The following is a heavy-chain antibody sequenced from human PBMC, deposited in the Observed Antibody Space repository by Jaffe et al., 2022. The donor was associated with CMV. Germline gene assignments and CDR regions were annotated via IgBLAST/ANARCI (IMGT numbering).Heavy chain of an antibody. CDR1: GGSISSSSYY. J-gene: IGHJ4*02. D-gene: IGHD2-21*02. CDR2: IYYSGST. Sequence: QLQLQESGPGLVKPSETLSLTCIVSGGSISSSSYYWGWIRQPPGKGLEWIGSIYYSGSTSYNPPLKSRVTISVDTSKNQFSLKLSSVTAADTAVYYCARTFGDPYSFDYWGQGTLVTVSS. CDR3: ARTFGDPYSFDY. V-gene: IGHV4-39*01.